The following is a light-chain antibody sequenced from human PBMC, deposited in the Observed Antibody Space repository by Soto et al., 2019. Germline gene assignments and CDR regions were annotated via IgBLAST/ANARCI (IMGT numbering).Light chain of an antibody. Sequence: QSALTQPASVSGSPGQSITISCTGTSSDVGSYNLVSWYQQHPGKAPKLMIYEGSKRPSGVSNRFSGSKSGNTASLTISGLQAEDEADYYCCSYAGSSTPHYVFGTGTKLPVL. CDR3: CSYAGSSTPHYV. V-gene: IGLV2-23*01. CDR1: SSDVGSYNL. CDR2: EGS. J-gene: IGLJ1*01.